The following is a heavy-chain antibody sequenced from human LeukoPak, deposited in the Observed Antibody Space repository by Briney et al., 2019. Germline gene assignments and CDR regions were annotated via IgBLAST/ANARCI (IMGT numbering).Heavy chain of an antibody. V-gene: IGHV4-4*07. D-gene: IGHD2-2*02. CDR2: IYTGGSP. Sequence: SETLSLTCTVSGGSISTYYWSWIWQPAGKGLEWIGRIYTGGSPNYNPSLNSPAPVSVDTSKNQSSMNLTSVTAADAAVYYCARDLIPPPYNWFAPWGQGPLVTVSS. J-gene: IGHJ5*02. CDR1: GGSISTYY. CDR3: ARDLIPPPYNWFAP.